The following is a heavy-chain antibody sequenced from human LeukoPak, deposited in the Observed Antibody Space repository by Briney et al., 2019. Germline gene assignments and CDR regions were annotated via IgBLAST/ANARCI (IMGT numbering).Heavy chain of an antibody. J-gene: IGHJ6*02. CDR2: IIPIFGTA. CDR3: AREVGPNYYYYGMDV. Sequence: SVKVSCKASGYSFSSYGVSWVRQAPGQGLEWMGGIIPIFGTANYAQKFQGRVTITADESTSTAYMELSSLRSEDTAVYYCAREVGPNYYYYGMDVWGQGTTVTVSS. V-gene: IGHV1-69*13. CDR1: GYSFSSYG.